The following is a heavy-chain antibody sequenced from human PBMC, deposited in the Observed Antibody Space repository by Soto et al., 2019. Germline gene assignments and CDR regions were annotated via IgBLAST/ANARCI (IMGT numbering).Heavy chain of an antibody. CDR2: ISNSGRIT. V-gene: IGHV3-11*01. D-gene: IGHD3-16*01. Sequence: QVHLEESGGGLVKPGGSLRLSCTASGFIFSDYYMSWIRQAPGKGLEWVSDISNSGRITHHEDSVEGRFTISRDNAKDSRYLQMNSLRPEDSAIYYCARDHGGGGLTLEYWGQGTLVTVSS. CDR3: ARDHGGGGLTLEY. CDR1: GFIFSDYY. J-gene: IGHJ4*02.